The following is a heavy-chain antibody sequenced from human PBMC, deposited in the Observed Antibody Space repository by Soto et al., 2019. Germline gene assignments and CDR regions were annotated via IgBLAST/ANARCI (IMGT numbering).Heavy chain of an antibody. CDR3: ARDAYAPDIVIMVHHPMAGPHYYGMDV. D-gene: IGHD2-8*01. CDR2: VFYGGIT. CDR1: GGSIRIYH. J-gene: IGHJ6*02. V-gene: IGHV4-59*12. Sequence: ETXYRTCTVSGGSIRIYHGHCIRQAPGEGLEWIAYVFYGGITNYNPSLKSRVTISVYTSKNQFSLQLNSVTPEDTAVYYCARDAYAPDIVIMVHHPMAGPHYYGMDVWGQGTTVTVAS.